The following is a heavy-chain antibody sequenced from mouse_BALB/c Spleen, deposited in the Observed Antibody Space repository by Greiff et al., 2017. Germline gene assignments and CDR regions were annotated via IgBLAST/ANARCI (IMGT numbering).Heavy chain of an antibody. D-gene: IGHD2-4*01. J-gene: IGHJ4*01. CDR1: GYTFTSYV. V-gene: IGHV1-14*01. Sequence: EVQLQESGPELVKPGASVKMSCKASGYTFTSYVMHWVKQKPGQGLEWIGYINPYNDGTKYNEKFKGKATLTSDKSSSTAYMELSSLTSEDSAVYYCAGYYDYDGGGMDYWGQGTSVTVSS. CDR2: INPYNDGT. CDR3: AGYYDYDGGGMDY.